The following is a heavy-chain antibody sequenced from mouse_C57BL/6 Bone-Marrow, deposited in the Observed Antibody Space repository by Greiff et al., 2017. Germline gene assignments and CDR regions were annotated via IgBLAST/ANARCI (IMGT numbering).Heavy chain of an antibody. Sequence: EVKLMESGGGLVKPGGSLKLSCAASGFTFSSYAMSWVRQTPEKRLEWVATISDGGSYTYYPDNVKGRFTISRDNAKNNLYLQMSHLKSEDTAMYYCARVGYVEAMDDWGQGTSVTVSS. CDR2: ISDGGSYT. D-gene: IGHD3-1*01. CDR1: GFTFSSYA. J-gene: IGHJ4*01. CDR3: ARVGYVEAMDD. V-gene: IGHV5-4*03.